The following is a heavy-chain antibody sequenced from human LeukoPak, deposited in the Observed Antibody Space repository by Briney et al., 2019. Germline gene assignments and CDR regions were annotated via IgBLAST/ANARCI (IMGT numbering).Heavy chain of an antibody. J-gene: IGHJ4*02. CDR3: ARGGYVWGSYRYYFDY. D-gene: IGHD3-16*02. CDR1: GGSFSGYY. Sequence: SETLSLTCAVYGGSFSGYYWSWIRQPPGKGLEWIGEINHSGSTNYNPSLKSRVTISVDTSKNQFSLKLSSVTAADTAVYYCARGGYVWGSYRYYFDYWGQGTLVTVSS. V-gene: IGHV4-34*01. CDR2: INHSGST.